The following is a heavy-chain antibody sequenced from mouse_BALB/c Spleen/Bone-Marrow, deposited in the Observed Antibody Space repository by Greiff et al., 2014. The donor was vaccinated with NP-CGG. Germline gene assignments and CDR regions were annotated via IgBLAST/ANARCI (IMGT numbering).Heavy chain of an antibody. V-gene: IGHV1S29*02. J-gene: IGHJ2*01. CDR3: ARKDYDSFFDY. CDR1: GYTFTDYN. Sequence: VQLKESGPELVKPGASVKISCKVSGYTFTDYNMHWVKQSHGKSLEWIGYIYPYNGGTGYNQKFKTKATLTVDNSSSTAYMELRSLTSEDSAVYYCARKDYDSFFDYWGQGTTLTVSS. D-gene: IGHD2-4*01. CDR2: IYPYNGGT.